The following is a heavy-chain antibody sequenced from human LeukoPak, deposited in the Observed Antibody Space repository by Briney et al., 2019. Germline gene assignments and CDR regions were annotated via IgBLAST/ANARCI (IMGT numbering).Heavy chain of an antibody. CDR3: ARGRGSPGAFDI. D-gene: IGHD1-26*01. V-gene: IGHV1-69*13. J-gene: IGHJ3*02. CDR2: IIPIFGTA. Sequence: ASVTVSCKASGGTFSSYAISWVRQAPGQGLEWMGGIIPIFGTANYAQKFQGRVTITADESTSTAYMELSSLRSEDTAVYYCARGRGSPGAFDIWGQGTMVTVSS. CDR1: GGTFSSYA.